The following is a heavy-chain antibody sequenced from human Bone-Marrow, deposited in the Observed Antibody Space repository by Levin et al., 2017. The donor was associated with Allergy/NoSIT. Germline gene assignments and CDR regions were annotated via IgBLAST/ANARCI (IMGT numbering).Heavy chain of an antibody. CDR3: VRGIIGDVRVAHKEAFDV. J-gene: IGHJ3*01. Sequence: GESLKISCIVSGFTFSDYSIYWVRQAPGKGLEWISSISSDSSDLYYANSVKGRFTISRDNAKNSLNLQVSGLRAEDTAVYHCVRGIIGDVRVAHKEAFDVWGQGTMVTVSS. CDR1: GFTFSDYS. D-gene: IGHD2/OR15-2a*01. CDR2: ISSDSSDL. V-gene: IGHV3-21*01.